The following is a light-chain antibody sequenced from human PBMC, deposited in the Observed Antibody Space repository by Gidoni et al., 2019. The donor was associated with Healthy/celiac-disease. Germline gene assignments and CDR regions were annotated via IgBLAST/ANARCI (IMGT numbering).Light chain of an antibody. Sequence: VLTPSPGTLSLSPGERATLSCRASQSVRSSYLAWYQQKTGQAPRLLIYGASSRATGIPDRFSGSGSGTDFTLTISRLEPEDFAVYYCQQYGSSNERYTFXQXTKLEIK. J-gene: IGKJ2*01. V-gene: IGKV3-20*01. CDR1: QSVRSSY. CDR3: QQYGSSNERYT. CDR2: GAS.